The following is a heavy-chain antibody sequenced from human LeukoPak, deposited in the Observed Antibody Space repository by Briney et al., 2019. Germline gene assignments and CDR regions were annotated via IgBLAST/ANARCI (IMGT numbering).Heavy chain of an antibody. D-gene: IGHD1-26*01. CDR1: GGSFSGYY. CDR3: ARRIEVAGRGGIVC. V-gene: IGHV4-34*01. CDR2: INYSGST. Sequence: PSETLSLTCAVYGGSFSGYYWTWIRQPPAKGLEWSGEINYSGSTNYNPSLNSRLSILVDTSNNKFFLNLISVTPADTAVYYCARRIEVAGRGGIVCWGRGTPVTVSS. J-gene: IGHJ4*02.